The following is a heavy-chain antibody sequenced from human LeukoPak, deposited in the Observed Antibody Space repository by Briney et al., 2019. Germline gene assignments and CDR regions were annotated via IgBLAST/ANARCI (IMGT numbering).Heavy chain of an antibody. CDR3: ARGGTMVRGVPVHNWFDP. CDR2: TIPIFGTA. CDR1: GGTFSSYA. V-gene: IGHV1-69*01. J-gene: IGHJ5*02. Sequence: SVKVSCKASGGTFSSYAISWVRQAPGQGLEWMGGTIPIFGTANYAQKLQGRVTITADESTSTAYMELSSLRSEDTAVYYCARGGTMVRGVPVHNWFDPWGQGTLVTVSS. D-gene: IGHD3-10*01.